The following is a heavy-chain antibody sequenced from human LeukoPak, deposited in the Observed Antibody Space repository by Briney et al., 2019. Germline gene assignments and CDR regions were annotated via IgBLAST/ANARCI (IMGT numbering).Heavy chain of an antibody. Sequence: PGGSLRLSCAASGFTFSSYAMSWVRQAPGKGLEWVSAISGSGGSTYYADSVKGRFTTSRDNSKNTLYLRMNSLRAEDTAVYYCARVWSSSCLDYWGQGTLVTVSS. D-gene: IGHD6-13*01. CDR2: ISGSGGST. J-gene: IGHJ4*02. V-gene: IGHV3-23*01. CDR1: GFTFSSYA. CDR3: ARVWSSSCLDY.